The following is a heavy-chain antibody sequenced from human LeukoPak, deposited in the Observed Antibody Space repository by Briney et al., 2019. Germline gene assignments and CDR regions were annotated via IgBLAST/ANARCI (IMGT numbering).Heavy chain of an antibody. J-gene: IGHJ2*01. D-gene: IGHD5-18*01. V-gene: IGHV3-21*01. CDR1: GFTFSSYS. Sequence: GGSLRLSCAASGFTFSSYSMNWVRQAPGKGLEWVSSISSCSSSYIYYADSVKGRFTISRDNAKNSLYLQMNSLRAEDTAVYYCAGAYYVGYSYGRNHYWYFDLWGRGTLVTVSS. CDR3: AGAYYVGYSYGRNHYWYFDL. CDR2: ISSCSSSYI.